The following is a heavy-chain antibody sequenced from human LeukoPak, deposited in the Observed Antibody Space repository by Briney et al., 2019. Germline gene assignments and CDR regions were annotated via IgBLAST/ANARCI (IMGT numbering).Heavy chain of an antibody. J-gene: IGHJ3*02. Sequence: GESLKISCKAYGYSFFSNYWIAWVRQMPGKGLEYMGIIYPGDSETIYSPSFQGQVTISADKSISTAYLQWSRLKASDTAKYYCARLLVVVVPVTKSAGACAFDIWGQGTMVTVSS. CDR1: GYSFFSNYW. V-gene: IGHV5-51*01. CDR2: IYPGDSET. D-gene: IGHD2-15*01. CDR3: ARLLVVVVPVTKSAGACAFDI.